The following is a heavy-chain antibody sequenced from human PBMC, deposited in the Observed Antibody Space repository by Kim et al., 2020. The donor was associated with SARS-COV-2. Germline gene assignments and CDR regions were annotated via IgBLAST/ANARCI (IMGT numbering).Heavy chain of an antibody. CDR1: GFTFSSYW. D-gene: IGHD2-2*01. CDR2: INSDGSST. V-gene: IGHV3-74*01. Sequence: GSLRLSCAASGFTFSSYWMHWVRQAPGKGLVWVSRINSDGSSTSYADSVKGRFTISRDNAKNTLYLQMNSLRAEDTAVYYCARKDCSSTSCPHEDYYGMDVWGQGTTVTVSS. CDR3: ARKDCSSTSCPHEDYYGMDV. J-gene: IGHJ6*02.